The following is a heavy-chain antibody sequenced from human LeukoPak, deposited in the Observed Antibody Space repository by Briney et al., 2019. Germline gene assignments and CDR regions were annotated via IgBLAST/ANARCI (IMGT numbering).Heavy chain of an antibody. CDR3: AKGGYYYMDV. J-gene: IGHJ6*03. V-gene: IGHV3-30*04. Sequence: GRSLRLSCAASGFTFSSYAMHWVRQAPGKGLEWVAIISYDGSNEYYADSVKGRFTISRDNSKNSLYLQMNSLRAEDTALYYCAKGGYYYMDVWGKGTTVTVSS. CDR1: GFTFSSYA. CDR2: ISYDGSNE.